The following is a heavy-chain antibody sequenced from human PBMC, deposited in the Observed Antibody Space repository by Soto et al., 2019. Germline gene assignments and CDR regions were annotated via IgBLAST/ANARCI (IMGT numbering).Heavy chain of an antibody. CDR2: IYPGDSDT. V-gene: IGHV5-51*01. D-gene: IGHD3-3*01. CDR1: GYSFTSYW. CDR3: ARRGRGFLEWSELYPFDY. J-gene: IGHJ4*02. Sequence: PGESLKISCKGSGYSFTSYWIGWVRQMPGKGLEWMGIIYPGDSDTRYSPSFQGQVTISADKSISTAYLQWSSLKASDTAMYYCARRGRGFLEWSELYPFDYWGQGTLVTVSS.